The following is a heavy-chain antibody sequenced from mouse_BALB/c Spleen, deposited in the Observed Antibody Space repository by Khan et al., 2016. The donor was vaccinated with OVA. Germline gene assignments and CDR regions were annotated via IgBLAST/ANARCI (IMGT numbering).Heavy chain of an antibody. V-gene: IGHV3-2*02. Sequence: EVKLLSSFPSLFPPSHSLSLTCTVTGYSITSDYAWNWIRQFPGNKLEWMGYITYSGNTSKKPSLKSRISITRDTSKNQFFLQLNSVTSEDTATYSCVRGRASWGQGTLVTVSA. CDR2: ITYSGNT. CDR3: VRGRAS. J-gene: IGHJ3*01. CDR1: GYSITSDYA.